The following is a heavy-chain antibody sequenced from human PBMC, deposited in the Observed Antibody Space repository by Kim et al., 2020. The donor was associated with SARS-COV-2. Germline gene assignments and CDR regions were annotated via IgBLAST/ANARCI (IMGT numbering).Heavy chain of an antibody. Sequence: TSYNPSLKSRVTISVDTSKNQFSLKLSSVTAADTAVYYCARTLGYYFDYWGQGTLVTVSS. J-gene: IGHJ4*02. D-gene: IGHD7-27*01. V-gene: IGHV4-39*01. CDR2: T. CDR3: ARTLGYYFDY.